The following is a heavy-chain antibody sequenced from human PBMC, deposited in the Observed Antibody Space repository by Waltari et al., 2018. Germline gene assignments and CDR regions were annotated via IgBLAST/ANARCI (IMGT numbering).Heavy chain of an antibody. CDR1: GFSFDNFA. J-gene: IGHJ6*02. D-gene: IGHD6-13*01. CDR2: ISWDSRAI. CDR3: AKGVSSWYSFGMDV. Sequence: EVKVVESGGGLVQPGRSLRLPCTGSGFSFDNFASHWVRQAPGKGLEWVSGISWDSRAIGYADSVKGRFTISRDNARNSVYLQMNSLRSEDMALYYCAKGVSSWYSFGMDVWGQGTTVTVSS. V-gene: IGHV3-9*03.